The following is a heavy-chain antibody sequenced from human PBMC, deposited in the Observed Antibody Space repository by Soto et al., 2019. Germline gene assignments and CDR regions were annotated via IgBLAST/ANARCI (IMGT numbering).Heavy chain of an antibody. CDR1: GYTFTSYG. Sequence: QVQLVQSGAEVKKPGASVKVSCKASGYTFTSYGISWVRQAPGQGLEWMGWISAYNGNTNYAQKLRGRVTMTTDTSTSTAYMELRSLRSDDTAVYYCARRLDHYPMVRGVIPHYYFDYWGQGTLVTVSS. CDR2: ISAYNGNT. V-gene: IGHV1-18*01. CDR3: ARRLDHYPMVRGVIPHYYFDY. D-gene: IGHD3-10*01. J-gene: IGHJ4*02.